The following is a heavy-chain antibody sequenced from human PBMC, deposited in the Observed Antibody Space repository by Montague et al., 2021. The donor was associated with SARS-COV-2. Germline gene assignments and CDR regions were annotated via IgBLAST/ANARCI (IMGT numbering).Heavy chain of an antibody. Sequence: SLRLSCAASGFTFSDYYMSWIRQAPGKGLEWVSYISSSGSTIYYADSVKGRFTISRDNAKNSLYLQMNSLRAVDTAVYYCARDHLRYFETYFDYWGQGTLVTVSS. D-gene: IGHD3-9*01. J-gene: IGHJ4*02. V-gene: IGHV3-11*01. CDR1: GFTFSDYY. CDR2: ISSSGSTI. CDR3: ARDHLRYFETYFDY.